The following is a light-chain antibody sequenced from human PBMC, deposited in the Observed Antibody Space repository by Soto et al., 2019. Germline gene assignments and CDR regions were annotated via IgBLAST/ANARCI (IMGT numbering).Light chain of an antibody. J-gene: IGKJ5*01. Sequence: TLSPGTLSLSQGERATLSCRASQSVSSSYLAWYQQKPGQAPRLLIYGASTRAAGVPARFSGSGSGTEFTLTISSLESEDFAVYYCHHYHNWPMTFGQ. CDR2: GAS. CDR1: QSVSSSY. CDR3: HHYHNWPMT. V-gene: IGKV3-15*01.